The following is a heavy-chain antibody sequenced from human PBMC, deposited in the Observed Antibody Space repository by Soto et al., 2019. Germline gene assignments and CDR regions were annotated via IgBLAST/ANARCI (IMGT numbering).Heavy chain of an antibody. D-gene: IGHD5-12*01. V-gene: IGHV4-59*08. CDR1: GGSIRDYY. CDR2: IYYSGST. Sequence: PSETLSLTCTVSGGSIRDYYWGWIRQSPGKGLEWIGYIYYSGSTYYNPSLKSRVTISVDTSKNQFSLKLSSVTAADTAVYYCASDRWLQYAELDYYYYYGMDVWGQGTTVTVSS. CDR3: ASDRWLQYAELDYYYYYGMDV. J-gene: IGHJ6*02.